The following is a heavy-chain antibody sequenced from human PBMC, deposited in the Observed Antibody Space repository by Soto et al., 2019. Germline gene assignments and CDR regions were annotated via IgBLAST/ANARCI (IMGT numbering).Heavy chain of an antibody. Sequence: EVQLLESGGGLVQPGGSLRLFCAASRFPFNSYAMSWVRQAPGKGLEWVSAISGSGGATYYAGSVKGRFTISRDNSNDTLYMQLNSVRAEDTGMYRCAKDLDAGGPRAFDIWGQGTMVTVSS. CDR3: AKDLDAGGPRAFDI. CDR2: ISGSGGAT. J-gene: IGHJ3*02. CDR1: RFPFNSYA. V-gene: IGHV3-23*01. D-gene: IGHD2-15*01.